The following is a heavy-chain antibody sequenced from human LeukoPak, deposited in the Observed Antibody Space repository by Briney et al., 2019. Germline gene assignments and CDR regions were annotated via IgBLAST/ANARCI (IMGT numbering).Heavy chain of an antibody. Sequence: SETLSLTCTVSGGSIRSGGYYWSWIRQHPGKGLEWIGYIYCSGSTYYNPSLKSRVTISVDTSKNQFSLKLSSVTAADTAVYYCARDSGSGPRGHDYWGQGTLVTVSS. D-gene: IGHD3-10*01. CDR3: ARDSGSGPRGHDY. V-gene: IGHV4-31*03. CDR1: GGSIRSGGYY. CDR2: IYCSGST. J-gene: IGHJ4*02.